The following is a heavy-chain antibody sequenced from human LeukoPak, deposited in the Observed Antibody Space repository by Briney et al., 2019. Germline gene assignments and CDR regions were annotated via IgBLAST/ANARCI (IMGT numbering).Heavy chain of an antibody. CDR1: GFTFSSYG. V-gene: IGHV3-30*18. CDR3: AKDRYSGYDNYYYYMDV. D-gene: IGHD5-12*01. J-gene: IGHJ6*03. Sequence: PGGSLRLSCVASGFTFSSYGMHWVRQAPGKGLEWVAVISYDGSNKYYADSVKGRFTISRDNSKNTLYLQMNSLRAEDTAVYYCAKDRYSGYDNYYYYMDVWGKETTVTVSS. CDR2: ISYDGSNK.